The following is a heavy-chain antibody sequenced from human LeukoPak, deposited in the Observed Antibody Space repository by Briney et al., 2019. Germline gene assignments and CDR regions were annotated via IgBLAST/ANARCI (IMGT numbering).Heavy chain of an antibody. CDR1: GFTFDDYA. D-gene: IGHD5-18*01. Sequence: GRSLRLSCAASGFTFDDYAMHWVRQAPGKGLERVSGISWNSGSIGYADSVKGRFTISRDNAKNSLYLQMNSLRAEDTALYYCAKDRRPSGYSYGYFDYWGQGTLVTVSS. CDR2: ISWNSGSI. CDR3: AKDRRPSGYSYGYFDY. J-gene: IGHJ4*02. V-gene: IGHV3-9*01.